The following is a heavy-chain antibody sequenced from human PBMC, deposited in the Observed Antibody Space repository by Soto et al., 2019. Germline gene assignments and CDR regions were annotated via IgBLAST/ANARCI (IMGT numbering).Heavy chain of an antibody. CDR2: IYSGGST. V-gene: IGHV3-53*01. D-gene: IGHD3-9*01. J-gene: IGHJ6*01. Sequence: GGSLRLSCAASGFTVTSHYMSWVRQAPGKGLEWVSVIYSGGSTYYADSVKGRFTISRDNSKNTLYLQMNSLRAEDTAVYYCGKEYSDFFTAYYGPLNIYYYYSGLDVWGQGTTVTVSS. CDR3: GKEYSDFFTAYYGPLNIYYYYSGLDV. CDR1: GFTVTSHY.